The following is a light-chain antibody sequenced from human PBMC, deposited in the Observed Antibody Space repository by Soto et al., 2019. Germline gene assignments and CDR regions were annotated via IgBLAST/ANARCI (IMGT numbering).Light chain of an antibody. CDR3: MQGTYWPLT. V-gene: IGKV2-30*01. CDR2: TVS. Sequence: DVVMTQSPLSLPVTLGQPASISCRSSQSLVYSDGNTYLNWFQQRPGQSPRRLIYTVSNRDSGVPDRFSGSGSGTDFTLTISRVEADDVGVYYCMQGTYWPLTFGGGTKVEIE. CDR1: QSLVYSDGNTY. J-gene: IGKJ4*01.